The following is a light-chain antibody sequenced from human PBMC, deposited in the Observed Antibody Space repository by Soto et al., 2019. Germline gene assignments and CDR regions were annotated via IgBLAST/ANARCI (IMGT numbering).Light chain of an antibody. CDR1: QSVSSN. Sequence: EIVMTQSPATLSVSLGERATLSCRASQSVSSNLAWYQQKPGQAPRLLIYGTSTRATGIPARFSGSGSGTELSLSISSLQSEDFAVYYCQQYNNWPPYTFGQGTKLEIK. V-gene: IGKV3-15*01. J-gene: IGKJ2*01. CDR2: GTS. CDR3: QQYNNWPPYT.